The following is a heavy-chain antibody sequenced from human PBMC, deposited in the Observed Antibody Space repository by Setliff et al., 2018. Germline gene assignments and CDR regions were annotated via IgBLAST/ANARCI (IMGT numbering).Heavy chain of an antibody. V-gene: IGHV4-59*01. Sequence: SETLSLTCTVSGGSISSYYWSWIRQPPGKRLEWIGYIYYSGSTNYNPSLESRVTIAVDTSKNQFSLRLNSAAAADTAVEYRARLRGEFDYWGQGTPVTVSS. D-gene: IGHD3-10*01. CDR2: IYYSGST. J-gene: IGHJ4*02. CDR3: ARLRGEFDY. CDR1: GGSISSYY.